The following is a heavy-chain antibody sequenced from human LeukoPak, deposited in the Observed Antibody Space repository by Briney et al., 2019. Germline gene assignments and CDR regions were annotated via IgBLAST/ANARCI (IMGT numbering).Heavy chain of an antibody. CDR3: ARGAGIYYWYFDL. V-gene: IGHV3-33*01. J-gene: IGHJ2*01. Sequence: GRSLRLSCAASGFTFSNYGMHWVRQAPGKGLEWVTVVWYDGSSEYYADSVKGRFTISRDNSNNTLYLEMNSLTAEDTAVYYCARGAGIYYWYFDLWGRGTQVTVSS. CDR2: VWYDGSSE. D-gene: IGHD1-26*01. CDR1: GFTFSNYG.